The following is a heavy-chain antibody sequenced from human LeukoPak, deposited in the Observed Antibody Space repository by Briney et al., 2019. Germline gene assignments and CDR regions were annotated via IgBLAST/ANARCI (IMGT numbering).Heavy chain of an antibody. CDR2: VYPDNSDT. D-gene: IGHD6-19*01. CDR1: GYSFSGYW. V-gene: IGHV5-51*01. Sequence: GESLKISCKGSGYSFSGYWIGWVRQMPGKGLEWMGIVYPDNSDTRYSPSFQGLVTISADKSITTAYLHWSSLKASDTAMYYCARVGGIAVADHFDYWGQGTLVTVSS. J-gene: IGHJ4*02. CDR3: ARVGGIAVADHFDY.